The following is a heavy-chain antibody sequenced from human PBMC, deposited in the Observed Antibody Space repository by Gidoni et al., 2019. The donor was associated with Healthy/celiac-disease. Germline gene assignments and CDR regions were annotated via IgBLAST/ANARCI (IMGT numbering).Heavy chain of an antibody. CDR2: ISWKSGSI. CDR1: GFTFDDYA. Sequence: EVQLVESGGGLVQPGRSLSLSCAASGFTFDDYAMHWVRQAPGKGLGWVSGISWKSGSIGYADSVKGRFTISRDNAKNSLYLQMNSLRAEDTALYYCAKDSAYYCYGMDVWGQGTTVTVSS. J-gene: IGHJ6*02. CDR3: AKDSAYYCYGMDV. V-gene: IGHV3-9*01.